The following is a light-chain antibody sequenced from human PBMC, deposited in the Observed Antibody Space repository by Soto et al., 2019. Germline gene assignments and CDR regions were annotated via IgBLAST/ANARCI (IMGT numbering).Light chain of an antibody. J-gene: IGLJ2*01. Sequence: QSALTQPASVSGSPGQSITISCIGTSSDVGSYNYVSWYQQNPGKAPKLIIHDVSNRPSGVSNRFSGSKSGNTASLTISGLQAEDEANYYCSSYTSTNTLIFGGGTKLTVL. CDR3: SSYTSTNTLI. CDR1: SSDVGSYNY. V-gene: IGLV2-14*01. CDR2: DVS.